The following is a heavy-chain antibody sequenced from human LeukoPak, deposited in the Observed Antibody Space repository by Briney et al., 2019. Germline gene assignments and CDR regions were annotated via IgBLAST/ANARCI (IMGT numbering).Heavy chain of an antibody. V-gene: IGHV4-34*01. CDR1: GGSLSGYY. CDR2: INHSGST. D-gene: IGHD2-15*01. J-gene: IGHJ5*02. CDR3: ARGKRTIVATITSGNFRYCSGGSCYRWFDP. Sequence: SEALSLTCAVYGGSLSGYYWSWIRQPPGKGLEWIGEINHSGSTNYHPSLKSRVTISVDPSKNQFSLKLSSVTAADTAVYYCARGKRTIVATITSGNFRYCSGGSCYRWFDPWGQRTLVTVSS.